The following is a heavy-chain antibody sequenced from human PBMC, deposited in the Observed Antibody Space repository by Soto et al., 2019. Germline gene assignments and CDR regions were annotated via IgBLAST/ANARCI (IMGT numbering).Heavy chain of an antibody. Sequence: TLSLTCTVSGGSISSGGYYWSWILQHPGKGLEWIGYIHYSGSTYYNPSLKSRVTISVDTSKNQFSLKLSSVTAADTAVYYCARDRYCSSTSCYFRSAFDIWGQGKMVTVSS. D-gene: IGHD2-2*01. CDR3: ARDRYCSSTSCYFRSAFDI. J-gene: IGHJ3*02. V-gene: IGHV4-31*03. CDR1: GGSISSGGYY. CDR2: IHYSGST.